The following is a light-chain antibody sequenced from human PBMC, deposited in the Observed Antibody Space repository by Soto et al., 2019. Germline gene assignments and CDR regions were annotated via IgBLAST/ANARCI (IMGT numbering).Light chain of an antibody. Sequence: QSALTQPASVSGSPGQSITISCTGTSTDVGGFNYVSWYQQHPGKAPKLMIYDVSNRPSGVSNRFSVSKSGNTASLTISGLQAEDEADYHCSSYSGSSTLYVFGTGTKLTVL. CDR1: STDVGGFNY. J-gene: IGLJ1*01. CDR2: DVS. CDR3: SSYSGSSTLYV. V-gene: IGLV2-14*03.